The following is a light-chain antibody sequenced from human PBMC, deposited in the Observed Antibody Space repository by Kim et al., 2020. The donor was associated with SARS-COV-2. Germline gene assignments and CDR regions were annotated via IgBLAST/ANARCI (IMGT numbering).Light chain of an antibody. V-gene: IGKV3-20*01. Sequence: SPGENAALTCRARQRVISNYLAWYQQNPGQAPSLLIYGASSGATGIPARFSGSGSGTDFTLTISSLEPEDVAVYYCQKYNSAPQTFGQGTKVDIK. CDR3: QKYNSAPQT. J-gene: IGKJ1*01. CDR1: QRVISNY. CDR2: GAS.